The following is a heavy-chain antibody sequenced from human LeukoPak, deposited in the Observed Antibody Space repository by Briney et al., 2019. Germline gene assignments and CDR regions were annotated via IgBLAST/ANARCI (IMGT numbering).Heavy chain of an antibody. CDR3: ANHCSGGTCYRYYFDH. V-gene: IGHV4-31*03. D-gene: IGHD2-15*01. CDR2: IYYTGST. Sequence: PSQTLSLTCTVSGASISSGGYYWSWLRQHPAKGLGWIGNIYYTGSTYYNPSLKSRVTMSVDTSKNQFSLTLSSVTAADTGVYYCANHCSGGTCYRYYFDHWGQGTLVTVSA. J-gene: IGHJ4*02. CDR1: GASISSGGYY.